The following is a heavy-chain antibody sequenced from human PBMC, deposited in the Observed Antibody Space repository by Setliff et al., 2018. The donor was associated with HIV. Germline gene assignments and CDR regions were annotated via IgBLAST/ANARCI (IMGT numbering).Heavy chain of an antibody. D-gene: IGHD2-2*01. CDR1: GGSISSDNW. Sequence: TLSLTCAVSGGSISSDNWWTWVRQAPGKGLEWTGEIYHSEYTNYNPSLKSRVSMSVDKSKNQFSVKLTSVTAADTAVYYCARGHCSGTNCYGVDYYGMDVWGQGTTVTVSS. CDR3: ARGHCSGTNCYGVDYYGMDV. CDR2: IYHSEYT. J-gene: IGHJ6*02. V-gene: IGHV4-4*02.